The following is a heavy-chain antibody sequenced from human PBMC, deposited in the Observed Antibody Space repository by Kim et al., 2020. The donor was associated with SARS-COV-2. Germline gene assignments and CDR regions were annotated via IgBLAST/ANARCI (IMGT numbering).Heavy chain of an antibody. CDR2: ISSSSSTI. Sequence: GGSLRLSCAASGFTFSSYSMNWVRQAPGKGLEWVSYISSSSSTIYYAASVKGRFTISRDNAKNSLYLQMNSLRAEDTAVYYCARGTNGDYGSWAYDNWFDPWGQGTLVTVSS. J-gene: IGHJ5*02. CDR1: GFTFSSYS. CDR3: ARGTNGDYGSWAYDNWFDP. D-gene: IGHD4-17*01. V-gene: IGHV3-48*04.